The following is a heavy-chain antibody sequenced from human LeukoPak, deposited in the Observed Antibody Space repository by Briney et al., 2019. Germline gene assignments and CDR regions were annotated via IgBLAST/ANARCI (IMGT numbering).Heavy chain of an antibody. CDR1: GFTVSSNY. CDR3: AREHQLLYLDY. CDR2: IYSGGST. D-gene: IGHD2-2*01. J-gene: IGHJ4*02. Sequence: GGSLRLSCAASGFTVSSNYMSWVRQAPGKGLDWVSVIYSGGSTCYADSVKGRFTISRDNSKNTLYLQMSSLRAEDTAVYYCAREHQLLYLDYWGQGTLVTVSS. V-gene: IGHV3-66*02.